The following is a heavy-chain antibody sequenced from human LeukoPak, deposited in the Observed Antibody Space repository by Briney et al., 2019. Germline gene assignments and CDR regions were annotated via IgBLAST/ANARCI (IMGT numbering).Heavy chain of an antibody. Sequence: SETLSLTCSVSGGAITTYYWTWIRQPPGKGLEWVGYINYSGSTNYNPSLKSRVTISVDTSKNQFSLKLSSVTAADTAVYYCARAQLNLLVDFGMDVWGQGTTVTVSS. V-gene: IGHV4-59*01. CDR1: GGAITTYY. CDR2: INYSGST. CDR3: ARAQLNLLVDFGMDV. J-gene: IGHJ6*02. D-gene: IGHD1-1*01.